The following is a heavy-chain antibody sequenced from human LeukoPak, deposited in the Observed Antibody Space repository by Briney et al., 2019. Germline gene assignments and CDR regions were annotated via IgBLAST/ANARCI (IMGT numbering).Heavy chain of an antibody. V-gene: IGHV4-39*01. D-gene: IGHD2-2*01. Sequence: PSETLSLTCTVSGGSISSSSYYWGWIRQPPGKGLEWIGSIYYSGSTYYNPSLKSRVTISVDTSKNQFSLELSSVTAADTAVYYCARQDIVVVPAAIEDNWFDPWGQGTLVTVSS. CDR3: ARQDIVVVPAAIEDNWFDP. CDR1: GGSISSSSYY. J-gene: IGHJ5*02. CDR2: IYYSGST.